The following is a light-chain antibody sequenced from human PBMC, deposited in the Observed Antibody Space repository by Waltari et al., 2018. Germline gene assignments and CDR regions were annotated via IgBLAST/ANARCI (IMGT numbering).Light chain of an antibody. CDR3: QQYDKFPLT. CDR2: DAS. V-gene: IGKV1-33*01. CDR1: QDISYY. J-gene: IGKJ4*01. Sequence: DIQMTQSPSSLSASVGDRVTITCQASQDISYYLNWYQQRPGKAPKALIYDASNLEAGVPSRFSGSGSGRDVSLTISSLQPQDIATYYCQQYDKFPLTFGGGTKVEIK.